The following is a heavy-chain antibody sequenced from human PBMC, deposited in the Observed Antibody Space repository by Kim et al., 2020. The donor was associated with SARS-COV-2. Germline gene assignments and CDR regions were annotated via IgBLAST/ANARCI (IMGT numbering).Heavy chain of an antibody. D-gene: IGHD3-16*02. V-gene: IGHV4-59*01. J-gene: IGHJ4*02. CDR1: GGSMNAYY. CDR2: IADTGAT. Sequence: SETLSLTCIVSGGSMNAYYWAWVRQTPGKGLEWIGQIADTGATNYNPSLSGRLTIYVDTSRSQFSLRLNSVTAADTAVYYCARVASTVVRGYRLCYFDYLGQGTL. CDR3: ARVASTVVRGYRLCYFDY.